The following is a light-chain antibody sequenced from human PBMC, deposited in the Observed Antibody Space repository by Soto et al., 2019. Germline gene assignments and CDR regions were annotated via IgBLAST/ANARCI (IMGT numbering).Light chain of an antibody. CDR1: SSDVGGYNY. CDR3: SSYTGTSTLNV. Sequence: QSALTQPASVSGSPVQSITISCTGTSSDVGGYNYVSWYQHHPGKAPKLMIYDVSDRPSGVSNRFSGSKSGNTASLTISGLQAEDEADYYCSSYTGTSTLNVFGAGTKVTVL. V-gene: IGLV2-14*03. J-gene: IGLJ1*01. CDR2: DVS.